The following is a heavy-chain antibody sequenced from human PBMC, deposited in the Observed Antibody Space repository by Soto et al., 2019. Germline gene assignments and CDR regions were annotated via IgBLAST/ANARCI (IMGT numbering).Heavy chain of an antibody. J-gene: IGHJ4*02. D-gene: IGHD4-4*01. CDR2: ISWNGAFT. V-gene: IGHV3-9*01. CDR3: TRDIFRTITTVDF. Sequence: EVQLVESGGGLVQPGRSLRLSCVGSGFDFDDHAMSWVRQAPGKGLEWVSGISWNGAFTGYANSVRGRFTISRGHAKNSLFLQMNSLRPEDTAFYYCTRDIFRTITTVDFWGQGTLVTVSS. CDR1: GFDFDDHA.